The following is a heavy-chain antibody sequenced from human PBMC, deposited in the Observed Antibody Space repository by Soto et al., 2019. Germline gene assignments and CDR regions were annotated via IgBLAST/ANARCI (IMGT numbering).Heavy chain of an antibody. Sequence: PSETLSLTCCVSGSPISSYYWGWFRLPPGQGLQWVGYIYYTGTTSYNPSLKGRVTVSLDTSKKQFSLKLRSVTAADTAVYFCARLGGYYQAFDQWGQGALVTVSS. D-gene: IGHD3-22*01. CDR2: IYYTGTT. CDR3: ARLGGYYQAFDQ. CDR1: GSPISSYY. V-gene: IGHV4-59*08. J-gene: IGHJ4*01.